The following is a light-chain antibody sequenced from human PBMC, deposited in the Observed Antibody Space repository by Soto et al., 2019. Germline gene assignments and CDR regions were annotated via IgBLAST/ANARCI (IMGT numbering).Light chain of an antibody. V-gene: IGLV1-44*01. CDR2: SNN. CDR3: AAWDDSLNGQV. Sequence: QSVLTQPPSASGTHGQRVTISCSGSSSNIGSNTVNWYQQLPGTAPKLLIYSNNQRPSGVPDRFSGSTSGTSVSLAISGLQSEDEADYYCAAWDDSLNGQVFGTGTKVTV. J-gene: IGLJ1*01. CDR1: SSNIGSNT.